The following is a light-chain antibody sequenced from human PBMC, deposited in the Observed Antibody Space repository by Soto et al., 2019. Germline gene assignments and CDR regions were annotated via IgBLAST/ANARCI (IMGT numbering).Light chain of an antibody. CDR2: GAS. J-gene: IGKJ1*01. Sequence: EIVLTQSPGTLSLSPGERATLSCRASQSVSSSYLAWYQQKPGQAPRLLIYGASSRATGIPDRFSGSGSGTDFTLTISSLQSEDFAVYYCQQYNKWPQTFGQGTKVDI. CDR3: QQYNKWPQT. V-gene: IGKV3-20*01. CDR1: QSVSSSY.